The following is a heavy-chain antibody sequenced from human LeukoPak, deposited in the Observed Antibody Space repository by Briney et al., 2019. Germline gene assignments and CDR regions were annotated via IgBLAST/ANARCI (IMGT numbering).Heavy chain of an antibody. CDR2: VIPMFGTS. V-gene: IGHV1-69*06. CDR1: GGTFSNYV. CDR3: ATSSVDSGYGALPS. Sequence: ASVKVSCKASGGTFSNYVISWVRQAPREGFAWMGGVIPMFGTSNYAQKFQGRVTISADKFTNTAYMELSSLRSDDTAVYFCATSSVDSGYGALPSWGQGTLVTVSS. J-gene: IGHJ1*01. D-gene: IGHD3-22*01.